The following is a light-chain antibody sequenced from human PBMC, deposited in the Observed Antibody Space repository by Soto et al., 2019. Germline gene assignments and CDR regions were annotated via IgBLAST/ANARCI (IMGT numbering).Light chain of an antibody. V-gene: IGKV2-28*01. CDR2: LGS. CDR3: MQPLQSWT. CDR1: QSLLHSNGYNY. J-gene: IGKJ1*01. Sequence: DIVMTQSPLSLPVTPGEPASISCRSSQSLLHSNGYNYLDWYLQKPGQSPQLLIYLGSNRASGVPDRFSGSGPGTDFTLKISRVEAEDVGVYYCMQPLQSWTFGQGTKVEIK.